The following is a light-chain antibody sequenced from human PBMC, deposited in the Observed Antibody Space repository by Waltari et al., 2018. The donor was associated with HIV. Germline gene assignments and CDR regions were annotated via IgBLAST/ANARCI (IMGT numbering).Light chain of an antibody. J-gene: IGLJ2*01. CDR1: DPTVGSHS. CDR3: GVWDDNLRGV. Sequence: QAVLTQPPSASASSGQTITISCSGGDPTVGSHSVYWYHQFPGGAPKLLLYKNNQRSSGVPDRFSGSKSGTSASLTISGLRSEDEGIYFCGVWDDNLRGVFGGGTRLTV. V-gene: IGLV1-47*01. CDR2: KNN.